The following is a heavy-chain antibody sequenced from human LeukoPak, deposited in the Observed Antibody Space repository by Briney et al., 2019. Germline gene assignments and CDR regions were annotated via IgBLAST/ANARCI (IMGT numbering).Heavy chain of an antibody. CDR1: GGTFSSYA. D-gene: IGHD3-10*01. Sequence: SVKVSCKASGGTFSSYAISWVRQAPGQGLEWMGRIIPILGIANYAQKFQGGVTITADKSTSTAYMELSSLRSEDTAVYYCASLNYYGSGSYPANWFDPWGQGTLVTVSS. J-gene: IGHJ5*02. CDR2: IIPILGIA. V-gene: IGHV1-69*04. CDR3: ASLNYYGSGSYPANWFDP.